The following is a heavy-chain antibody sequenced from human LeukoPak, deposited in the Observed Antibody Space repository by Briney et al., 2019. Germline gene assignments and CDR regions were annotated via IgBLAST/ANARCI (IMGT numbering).Heavy chain of an antibody. CDR2: INPSGGST. D-gene: IGHD3-22*01. J-gene: IGHJ3*02. V-gene: IGHV1-46*01. CDR3: ARDPMIVVVSDAFDI. CDR1: GYTFTSYY. Sequence: VASVKVSCKASGYTFTSYYMHWVRQAPGQGLEWMGIINPSGGSTSYAQKFQGRVTMTRDMSTSTVYMELSSLRSEDTAVYYCARDPMIVVVSDAFDIWGQGTMVTVSS.